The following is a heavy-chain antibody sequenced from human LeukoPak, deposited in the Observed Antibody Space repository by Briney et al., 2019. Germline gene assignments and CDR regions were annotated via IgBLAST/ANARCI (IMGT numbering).Heavy chain of an antibody. CDR3: ARGLVLRYFDWLLQHFDY. CDR2: INHSGST. V-gene: IGHV4-34*01. CDR1: GGSFSGYY. Sequence: SETLSLTCAVYGGSFSGYYWSWIRQPPGKGLEWIGEINHSGSTNYNPSLKSRVTISVDTSKNQFSLKLSSVTAADTAVYYCARGLVLRYFDWLLQHFDYWDQGTLVTVSS. J-gene: IGHJ4*02. D-gene: IGHD3-9*01.